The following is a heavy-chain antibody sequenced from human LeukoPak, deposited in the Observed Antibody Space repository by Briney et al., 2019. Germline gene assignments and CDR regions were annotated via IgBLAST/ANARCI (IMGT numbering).Heavy chain of an antibody. J-gene: IGHJ3*02. CDR1: GGSISSYY. V-gene: IGHV4-59*08. CDR2: INYSGST. CDR3: ARHSRVGRKDSGAFDI. D-gene: IGHD1-26*01. Sequence: SETLSLTCAVSGGSISSYYWSWIRQPPGKGLEWIGYINYSGSTNYNPSLKSRVTISVDTSKNQFSLKLSSVTAADPAVYYCARHSRVGRKDSGAFDIWGQGTMVTVSS.